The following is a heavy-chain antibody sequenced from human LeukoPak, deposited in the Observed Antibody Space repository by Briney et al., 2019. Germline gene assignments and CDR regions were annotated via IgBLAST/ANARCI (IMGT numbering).Heavy chain of an antibody. J-gene: IGHJ3*02. CDR2: IYSGGST. CDR3: ARAAYSSSWLGAFDI. Sequence: GGSLRLSCAASGFTVSSNYMSWVRQAPGKGLEWVSVIYSGGSTYYADSVKGRFTISRDNSKNTLYLQMNSLRAEDTAVYYCARAAYSSSWLGAFDIWGQGTMVTVSS. D-gene: IGHD6-13*01. V-gene: IGHV3-53*01. CDR1: GFTVSSNY.